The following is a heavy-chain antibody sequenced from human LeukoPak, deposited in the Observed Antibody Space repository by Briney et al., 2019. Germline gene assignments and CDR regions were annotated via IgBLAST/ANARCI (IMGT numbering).Heavy chain of an antibody. CDR3: ARDYHASGAYFDY. D-gene: IGHD3-10*01. Sequence: SGGSLRLSCAASGFTFSDHYMDWVRRAPGKGLEWVGRTRNKANSYTTEYAASVKGRFTISRDDSKNSLYLQMNSLKTEDTAVYYCARDYHASGAYFDYWGQGALVTVSS. J-gene: IGHJ4*02. V-gene: IGHV3-72*01. CDR2: TRNKANSYTT. CDR1: GFTFSDHY.